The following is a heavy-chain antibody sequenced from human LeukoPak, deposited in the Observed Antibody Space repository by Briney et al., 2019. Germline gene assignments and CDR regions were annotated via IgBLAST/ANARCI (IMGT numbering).Heavy chain of an antibody. V-gene: IGHV4-59*01. CDR3: AGVPTRGAPDTLWFHY. D-gene: IGHD3-10*01. CDR2: IYYSVST. CDR1: GGSISSYY. Sequence: SETLSLTCTVSGGSISSYYWSWIRQPPGKGLEWIGYIYYSVSTNYNPSLKSRVTISVDTSKNQFSLKLSSVTAADTAVYYCAGVPTRGAPDTLWFHYWGQGTLVTVSS. J-gene: IGHJ4*02.